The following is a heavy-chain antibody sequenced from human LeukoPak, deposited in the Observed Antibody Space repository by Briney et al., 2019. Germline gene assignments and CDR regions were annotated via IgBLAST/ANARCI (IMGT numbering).Heavy chain of an antibody. V-gene: IGHV3-30*03. J-gene: IGHJ4*02. CDR2: VSYDGSNK. CDR3: ASSSVQWLVRASFDY. CDR1: GFTFSSYA. D-gene: IGHD6-19*01. Sequence: PGGSLRLSCGASGFTFSSYAMHWVRQAPGKGLEWVAVVSYDGSNKYYADSVKGRFTISRDNSKNTLSLQMDSLRAEDTAVYYCASSSVQWLVRASFDYWAQGTLVTVSS.